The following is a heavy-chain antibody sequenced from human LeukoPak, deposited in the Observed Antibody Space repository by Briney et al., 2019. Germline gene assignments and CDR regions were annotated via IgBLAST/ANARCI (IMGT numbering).Heavy chain of an antibody. CDR3: AKDEYYYDSSGYY. J-gene: IGHJ4*02. CDR2: ISGDGGST. Sequence: GGSLRLXCVASGFTFDDYAMHWVRQAPGKGLEWVSLISGDGGSTYYADSVKGRFTISRDNSKNSLYLQMNSLRTEDTALYYCAKDEYYYDSSGYYWGQGTLVTVSS. D-gene: IGHD3-22*01. V-gene: IGHV3-43*02. CDR1: GFTFDDYA.